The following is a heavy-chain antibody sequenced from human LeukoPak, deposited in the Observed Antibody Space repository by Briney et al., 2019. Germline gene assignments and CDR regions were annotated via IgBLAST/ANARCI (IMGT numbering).Heavy chain of an antibody. V-gene: IGHV3-23*01. CDR3: AKDPFFDY. CDR2: INGSGGRT. CDR1: GFTFISYW. J-gene: IGHJ4*02. Sequence: GGSLRLSCAASGFTFISYWLTWVRQAPGKGLEWVPGINGSGGRTYYAVSVKGRFTISRDNSKNTLYLQMNSLRAEDTAIYYCAKDPFFDYWGQGTLVTVSS.